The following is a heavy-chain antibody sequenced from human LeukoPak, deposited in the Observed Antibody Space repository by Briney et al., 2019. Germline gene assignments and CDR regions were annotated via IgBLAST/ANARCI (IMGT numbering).Heavy chain of an antibody. CDR3: ARVPYSSSPDYFDY. CDR2: INPNSGGT. V-gene: IGHV1-2*02. Sequence: ASVKVSCKASGYTFTGYYMHWVRQAPGQGLEWMGWINPNSGGTNYAQKFQGRVTMTRDTSISTAYMELSRLRSDDTAVYYCARVPYSSSPDYFDYWGQGTLVTVSS. CDR1: GYTFTGYY. J-gene: IGHJ4*02. D-gene: IGHD6-6*01.